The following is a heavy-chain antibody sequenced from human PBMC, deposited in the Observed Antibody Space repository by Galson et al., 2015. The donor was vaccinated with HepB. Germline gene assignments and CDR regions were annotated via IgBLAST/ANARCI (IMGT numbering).Heavy chain of an antibody. Sequence: SLRLSCAASGFTVSSNYMSWVRQAPGKGLEWVSVIYSGGSTYYADSVKGRFTISRDNSKNTLYLQMNSLRDEDTAVYYCARDRSGDSSGWSPLFGYWGQGTLVTVSS. CDR2: IYSGGST. V-gene: IGHV3-66*01. J-gene: IGHJ4*02. D-gene: IGHD6-19*01. CDR3: ARDRSGDSSGWSPLFGY. CDR1: GFTVSSNY.